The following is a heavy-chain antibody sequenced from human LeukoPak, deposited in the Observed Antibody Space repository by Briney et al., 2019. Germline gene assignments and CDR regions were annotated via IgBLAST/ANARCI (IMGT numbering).Heavy chain of an antibody. V-gene: IGHV3-66*01. CDR2: IYSGGGT. CDR3: ARESAKVLAYYFDY. J-gene: IGHJ4*02. CDR1: GFTVSSNY. D-gene: IGHD4/OR15-4a*01. Sequence: GGSLRLSCAASGFTVSSNYMSWVRQAPGKGLEWVSVIYSGGGTYYADSVKGRFTISRDNSKNTLYLQMNSLRAEDTAVYYCARESAKVLAYYFDYWGQGTLVTVSS.